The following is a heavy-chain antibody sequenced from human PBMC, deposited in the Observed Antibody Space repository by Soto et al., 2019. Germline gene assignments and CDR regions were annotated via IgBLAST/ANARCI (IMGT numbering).Heavy chain of an antibody. CDR2: ISGSSGFT. J-gene: IGHJ6*02. CDR1: GLGLAFSTYA. Sequence: EVQLLESGGGLVQPGGSLRLSCAASGLGLAFSTYAMSWVRQAPGKGLEWVSAISGSSGFTVYADSVKGRFTISRDNSKNTLYLQMNTLRAEDTALYYCASALDGMSGDCQYYYGMAVWGQGTTVAASS. V-gene: IGHV3-23*01. CDR3: ASALDGMSGDCQYYYGMAV. D-gene: IGHD2-21*02.